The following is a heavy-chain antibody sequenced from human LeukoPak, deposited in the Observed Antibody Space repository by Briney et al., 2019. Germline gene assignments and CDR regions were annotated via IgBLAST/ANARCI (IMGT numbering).Heavy chain of an antibody. J-gene: IGHJ4*02. Sequence: PSETLSLTCTASGGSINSYYWSWIRQPPGKGLEWIGYMYYTGSTNYNPSLKSRVTISVDTSKNQFSLKLSSVTAADTAVYYCARETPSSSWSHFDYWGQGTPVTVSS. CDR2: MYYTGST. V-gene: IGHV4-59*01. CDR1: GGSINSYY. D-gene: IGHD6-13*01. CDR3: ARETPSSSWSHFDY.